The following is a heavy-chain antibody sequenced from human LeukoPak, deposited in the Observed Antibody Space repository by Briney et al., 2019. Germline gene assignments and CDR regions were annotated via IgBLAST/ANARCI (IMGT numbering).Heavy chain of an antibody. V-gene: IGHV3-48*03. Sequence: GGALRLSCAASGFTFSSYEMNWVRQAPGKGLEWVSYISSSGSTIYYADSVKGRFTISRDNAKNSLYVQMNSLRAEDTAVYYCAELGITMIGGVWGKGTTVTISS. CDR1: GFTFSSYE. CDR3: AELGITMIGGV. J-gene: IGHJ6*04. D-gene: IGHD3-10*02. CDR2: ISSSGSTI.